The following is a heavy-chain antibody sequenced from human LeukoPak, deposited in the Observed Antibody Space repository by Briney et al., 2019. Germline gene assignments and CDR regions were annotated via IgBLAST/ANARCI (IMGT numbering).Heavy chain of an antibody. CDR3: ASSGGENDAFDI. Sequence: PSQTLSLTCTVSGGSISSGSYDWGWIRQPAGKGLEWIGRIYTSGSTNYTPSLKSRVTISVDTSKNQFSLKLSSVTAADTAVYYCASSGGENDAFDIWGQGTMVTVSS. D-gene: IGHD3-10*01. CDR2: IYTSGST. J-gene: IGHJ3*02. CDR1: GGSISSGSYD. V-gene: IGHV4-61*02.